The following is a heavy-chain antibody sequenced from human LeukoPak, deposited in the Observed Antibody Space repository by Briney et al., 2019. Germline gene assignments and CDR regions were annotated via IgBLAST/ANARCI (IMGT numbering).Heavy chain of an antibody. CDR1: GGTFSSYA. D-gene: IGHD6-13*01. J-gene: IGHJ4*02. V-gene: IGHV1-69*05. CDR2: IIPIFGTA. Sequence: SVKVSCKASGGTFSSYAISWVRQAPGQGLEWMGRIIPIFGTANYAQKFQGRVTITTDEATSTAYMELSSLRPEDTAVYYCAREGIAAPTGSDYWGQGTLVTVSS. CDR3: AREGIAAPTGSDY.